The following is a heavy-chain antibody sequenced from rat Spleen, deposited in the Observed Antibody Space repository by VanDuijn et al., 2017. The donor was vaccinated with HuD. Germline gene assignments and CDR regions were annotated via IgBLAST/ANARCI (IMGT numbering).Heavy chain of an antibody. J-gene: IGHJ2*01. CDR1: GFTFNNYW. CDR2: ITSAGDTT. D-gene: IGHD1-4*01. Sequence: EVQLVESGGGLVQPGRSLKLACIASGFTFNNYWMTWIRQAPGKGLEWVASITSAGDTTYYPDSVKGRFTISRDNAKSTLHLQMNSLRSEDTATYYCTRGYGYNYDWYAYWGQGVMVTVSS. CDR3: TRGYGYNYDWYAY. V-gene: IGHV5-31*01.